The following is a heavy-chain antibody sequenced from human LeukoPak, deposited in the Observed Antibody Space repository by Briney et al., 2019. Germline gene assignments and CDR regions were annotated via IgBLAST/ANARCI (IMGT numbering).Heavy chain of an antibody. D-gene: IGHD6-13*01. V-gene: IGHV5-51*01. CDR3: ARSESSSWPFDY. CDR1: GYSFTTYW. Sequence: GESLKISCKGSGYSFTTYWIGWVRQMPGKGLEWMGITYPGDSDVRYSPSFQGHVTISVDKSISTAYLQWSSLKASDNAIYYCARSESSSWPFDYWGQGTLVTVSS. J-gene: IGHJ4*02. CDR2: TYPGDSDV.